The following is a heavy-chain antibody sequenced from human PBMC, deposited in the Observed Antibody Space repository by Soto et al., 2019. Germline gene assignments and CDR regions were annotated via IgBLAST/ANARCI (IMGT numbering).Heavy chain of an antibody. V-gene: IGHV1-69*02. Sequence: QVQLVQSGAEVKKPGSSVKVSCKASGGTFSSYTISWVRQAPGQGLEWMGRIIPILGIANYAQKFQGRVTITADKSTSTAYMELSSLRSEDTAVYYCARTYGSSYNWFDLWGQGTLVTVSS. D-gene: IGHD3-10*01. CDR1: GGTFSSYT. CDR2: IIPILGIA. CDR3: ARTYGSSYNWFDL. J-gene: IGHJ5*02.